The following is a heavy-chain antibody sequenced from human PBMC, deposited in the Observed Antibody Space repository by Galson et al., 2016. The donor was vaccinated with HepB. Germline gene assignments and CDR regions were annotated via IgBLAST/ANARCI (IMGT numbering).Heavy chain of an antibody. V-gene: IGHV4-59*11. CDR3: ATAIPGYGGFPS. D-gene: IGHD5-12*01. Sequence: SETLSLTCTVSGGSISSQHYSWIRQPPGKGLEWIGDKSYTGVTYYSPSLKGRVSISVVTSNNQLSLRLTSVTAADTAVYYCATAIPGYGGFPSWGQGTLVTVSS. CDR1: GGSISSQH. J-gene: IGHJ5*02. CDR2: KSYTGVT.